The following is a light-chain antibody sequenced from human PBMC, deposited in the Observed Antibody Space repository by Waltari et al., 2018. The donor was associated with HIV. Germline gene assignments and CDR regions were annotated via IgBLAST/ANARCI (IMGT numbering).Light chain of an antibody. V-gene: IGKV3-15*01. J-gene: IGKJ4*01. CDR3: QQYNNWPPLT. Sequence: EIVMTQSPATLSVSPGERATLHCRASQSVSSNLAWYQQKPGQAPRLLIYGASTRATGIPARFSGSGSGTEFTLTISSLQSEDFAVYYCQQYNNWPPLTFGGGTKVEIK. CDR2: GAS. CDR1: QSVSSN.